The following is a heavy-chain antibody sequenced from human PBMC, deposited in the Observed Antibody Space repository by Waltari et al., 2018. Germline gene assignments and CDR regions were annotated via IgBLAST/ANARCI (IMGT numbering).Heavy chain of an antibody. CDR1: GGSISSSSYY. J-gene: IGHJ4*02. D-gene: IGHD6-13*01. V-gene: IGHV4-39*01. CDR2: SYYSGST. CDR3: ASLSSSWYDDY. Sequence: QLQLQESGPGLVKPSETLSLTCTVSGGSISSSSYYWGWIRQPPGKGLEWIGSSYYSGSTYYNPSLKSRVTISVDTSKNQFSLKLSSVTAADTAVYYCASLSSSWYDDYWGQGTLVTVSS.